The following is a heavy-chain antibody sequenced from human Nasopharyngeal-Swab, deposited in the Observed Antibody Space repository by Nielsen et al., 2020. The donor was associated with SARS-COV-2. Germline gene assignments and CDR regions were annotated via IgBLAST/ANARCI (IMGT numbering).Heavy chain of an antibody. CDR3: GRAGSYRIDY. D-gene: IGHD1-14*01. Sequence: GGAPGLSLVASWFTFSSYLVQWVRPPPGKGLEGVARINSDGRTKDHADSLQGRFTIARDNAKNEVYLQLNGLRDEDTAVYYCGRAGSYRIDYWGQGTLVTVSS. J-gene: IGHJ4*02. CDR2: INSDGRTK. CDR1: WFTFSSYL. V-gene: IGHV3-74*01.